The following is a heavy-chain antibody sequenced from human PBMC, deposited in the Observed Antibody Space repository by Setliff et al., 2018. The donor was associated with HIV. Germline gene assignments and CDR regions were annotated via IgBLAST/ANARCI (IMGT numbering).Heavy chain of an antibody. D-gene: IGHD3-10*01. CDR1: GGSISNYY. J-gene: IGHJ4*02. V-gene: IGHV4-59*01. CDR2: IYYTGST. CDR3: ARNRVPSSL. Sequence: SSETLSLTCTVSGGSISNYYWSWIRQPPGKGLEWIGYIYYTGSTDYNPSLMSRVTISLDTPKNQFSLKLNSVIAADTAVYYCARNRVPSSLWGQGTLVTVSS.